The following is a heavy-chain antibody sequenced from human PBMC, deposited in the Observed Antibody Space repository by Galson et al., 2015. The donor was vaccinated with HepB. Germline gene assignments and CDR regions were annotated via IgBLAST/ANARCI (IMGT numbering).Heavy chain of an antibody. J-gene: IGHJ6*03. CDR1: GFTFRSYA. D-gene: IGHD4-17*01. Sequence: SLRLSCAASGFTFRSYAMSWVRQAPGKGLEWVSAISGSGESTYYADSVKGRFTISRDTSKNTLYLQMHSLRAEDTAVYYCAKVYGDYAWGYYYYMDVWGKGTTVTVSS. V-gene: IGHV3-23*01. CDR3: AKVYGDYAWGYYYYMDV. CDR2: ISGSGEST.